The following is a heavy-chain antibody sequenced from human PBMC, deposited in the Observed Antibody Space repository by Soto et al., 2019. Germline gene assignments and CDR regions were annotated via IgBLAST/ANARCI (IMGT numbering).Heavy chain of an antibody. D-gene: IGHD3-9*01. CDR3: ARLEGLATISYYFDY. CDR2: IYYSGST. Sequence: QLQLQESGPGLVKPSETLSLTCTVSGGSVSSSHYYWVWIRQSPGKGLEWIGSIYYSGSTYYNPSLKSRVTISVDTSKNQFSLKVISVTAADTAVYYCARLEGLATISYYFDYWGQGTLVTVSS. V-gene: IGHV4-39*01. J-gene: IGHJ4*02. CDR1: GGSVSSSHYY.